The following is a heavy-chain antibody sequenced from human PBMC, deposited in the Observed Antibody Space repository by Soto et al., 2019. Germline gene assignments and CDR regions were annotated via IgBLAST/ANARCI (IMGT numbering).Heavy chain of an antibody. CDR3: ARDLDYDFWSGYSQLRSMDV. J-gene: IGHJ6*02. V-gene: IGHV1-18*04. CDR2: ISAYNGNT. CDR1: GCTFPSYG. D-gene: IGHD3-3*01. Sequence: DSGRVAYKASGCTFPSYGISWVRQAPGQGLEWMGWISAYNGNTNYAQKLQGRVTMTTDTSTSTAYMELRSLRSDDTAVYYCARDLDYDFWSGYSQLRSMDVWGQGTTVTVSS.